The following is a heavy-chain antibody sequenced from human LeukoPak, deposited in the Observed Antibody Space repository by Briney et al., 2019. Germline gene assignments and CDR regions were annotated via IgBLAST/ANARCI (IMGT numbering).Heavy chain of an antibody. CDR3: ARKRAVMYHWFDP. CDR1: GYTFTSYD. V-gene: IGHV1-8*01. D-gene: IGHD2-8*02. Sequence: ASVKVSCKASGYTFTSYDINWVRQATGQGLEWMGWMNPNSGNTGYAQKFQGRVTMTRNTSISTAYMELSSLRSEDTAVYYCARKRAVMYHWFDPWGQGTLVTVSS. J-gene: IGHJ5*02. CDR2: MNPNSGNT.